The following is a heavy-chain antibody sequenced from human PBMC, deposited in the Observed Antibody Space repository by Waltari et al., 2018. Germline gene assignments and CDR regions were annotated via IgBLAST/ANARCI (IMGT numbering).Heavy chain of an antibody. Sequence: EVQLVESGGGLVQPGGSLRLSCAAAGFPFRGYWMHWVRQAPGRGLVWVSRINSDGFSITYADSVKDRFTISRDNAKNTVYLQMNSLRAEDTAVYYCARGRVGGYKDYWGQGTLVTVSS. CDR2: INSDGFSI. J-gene: IGHJ4*02. V-gene: IGHV3-74*01. CDR1: GFPFRGYW. D-gene: IGHD5-12*01. CDR3: ARGRVGGYKDY.